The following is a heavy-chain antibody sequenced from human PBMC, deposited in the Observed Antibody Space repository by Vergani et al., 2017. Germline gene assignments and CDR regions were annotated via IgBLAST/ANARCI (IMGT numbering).Heavy chain of an antibody. D-gene: IGHD5-18*01. J-gene: IGHJ4*02. Sequence: EVQLVESGGGLVPPGRSLRLSCAASGFSFGDYAMTWVRQAPGKGMEWVAFIRKKAYDGTTEYAACVKGRFTISRDDSKRLAYLQLSGLKTEDTAVYFCSRARGYSFGYSDYWGQGTLVTVSS. CDR2: IRKKAYDGTT. V-gene: IGHV3-49*04. CDR1: GFSFGDYA. CDR3: SRARGYSFGYSDY.